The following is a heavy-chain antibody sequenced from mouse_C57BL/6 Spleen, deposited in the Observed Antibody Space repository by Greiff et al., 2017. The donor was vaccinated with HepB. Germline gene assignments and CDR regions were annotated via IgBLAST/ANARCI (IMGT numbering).Heavy chain of an antibody. CDR2: INPYNGGT. D-gene: IGHD2-4*01. CDR3: ARSRDYDDGYYFDY. CDR1: GYTFTDYY. V-gene: IGHV1-19*01. J-gene: IGHJ2*01. Sequence: EVQLQQSGPVLVKPGASVKMSCKASGYTFTDYYMNWVKQSHGKSLEWIGVINPYNGGTSYNQKFKGKATLTVDKSSSTAYMELNSLTSEDSAVYYCARSRDYDDGYYFDYWGQGTTLTVSS.